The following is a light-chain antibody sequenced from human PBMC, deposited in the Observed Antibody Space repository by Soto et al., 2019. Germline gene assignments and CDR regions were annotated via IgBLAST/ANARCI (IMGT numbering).Light chain of an antibody. CDR2: EGS. CDR3: CSYAGSSTYVV. V-gene: IGLV2-23*01. J-gene: IGLJ2*01. CDR1: SSDVGSYNL. Sequence: SALTQPASVSGSPGQSITISCTGTSSDVGSYNLVSWYQQHPGKAPKLMISEGSTRPSGVSNRFSGSKSGNTASLTISGLQAEDEADYYCCSYAGSSTYVVFGGGTKLTVL.